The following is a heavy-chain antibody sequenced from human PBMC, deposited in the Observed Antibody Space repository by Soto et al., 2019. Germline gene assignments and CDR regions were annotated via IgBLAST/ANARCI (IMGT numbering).Heavy chain of an antibody. Sequence: SETLSLTCTVSGGSISSYYWSWIRQPPGKGLEWIGYIYYSGSTNYNPSLKSRVTISVDTSKNQFSLKLSSVTAADTAVYYCARGLYDFWSGYYKGSWFDPWGQGTLVTVSS. D-gene: IGHD3-3*01. V-gene: IGHV4-59*01. CDR2: IYYSGST. CDR1: GGSISSYY. J-gene: IGHJ5*02. CDR3: ARGLYDFWSGYYKGSWFDP.